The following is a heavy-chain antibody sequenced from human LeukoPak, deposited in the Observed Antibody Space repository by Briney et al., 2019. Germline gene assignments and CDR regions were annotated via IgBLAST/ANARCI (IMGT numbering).Heavy chain of an antibody. D-gene: IGHD1/OR15-1a*01. J-gene: IGHJ4*02. CDR1: GYTLSSYD. V-gene: IGHV3-23*01. Sequence: GGSLRLSCAASGYTLSSYDMSCGRQAPGKGLEWVSGTSGSGGSTYYADSVKGRFTISRDNSKNTVFLQMNSLRAEDTAVYYCAKPVINDSEQTVYCGQGTLVTVSS. CDR2: TSGSGGST. CDR3: AKPVINDSEQTVY.